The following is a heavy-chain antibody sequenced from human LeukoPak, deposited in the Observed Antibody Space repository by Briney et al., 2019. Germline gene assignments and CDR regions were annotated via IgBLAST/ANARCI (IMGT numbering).Heavy chain of an antibody. Sequence: VASVKVSCKASGDTFIRYGISWVRQAPGQGLEWMGWCSTGNGNTNYGQKFQGRVAMTTDTSTGTAYMELWSLRSDDTAMYYCATANNWNYALGYWGQGTLVTVSS. J-gene: IGHJ4*02. D-gene: IGHD1-7*01. CDR3: ATANNWNYALGY. CDR1: GDTFIRYG. V-gene: IGHV1-18*01. CDR2: CSTGNGNT.